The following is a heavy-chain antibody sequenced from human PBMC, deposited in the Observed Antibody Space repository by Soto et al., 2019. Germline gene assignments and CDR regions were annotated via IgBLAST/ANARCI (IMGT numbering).Heavy chain of an antibody. Sequence: GGSLRLSCAASGFTFSSYAMSWVRQAPGKGLEWVSAISGSGGSTYYADSVKGRFTISRDNSKNTLYLQMNSLRAEDTAVYYCAKDGIAAAAPEGYFDYWGQGTLVTVSS. CDR3: AKDGIAAAAPEGYFDY. J-gene: IGHJ4*02. CDR2: ISGSGGST. CDR1: GFTFSSYA. V-gene: IGHV3-23*01. D-gene: IGHD6-13*01.